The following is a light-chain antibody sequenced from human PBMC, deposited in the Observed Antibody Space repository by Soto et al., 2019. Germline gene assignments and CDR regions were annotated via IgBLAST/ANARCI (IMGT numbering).Light chain of an antibody. J-gene: IGKJ1*01. CDR3: GQFVSSPPRT. Sequence: EIVLTQSPGTLSLSPGEKATLSCRASQSVGDTFLSWYQQKPGLAPRLLIYGVSNRATGIPDRFSGSGSGTDFILTISRLEPEDFALYCCGQFVSSPPRTFGQGTKVEIK. V-gene: IGKV3-20*01. CDR1: QSVGDTF. CDR2: GVS.